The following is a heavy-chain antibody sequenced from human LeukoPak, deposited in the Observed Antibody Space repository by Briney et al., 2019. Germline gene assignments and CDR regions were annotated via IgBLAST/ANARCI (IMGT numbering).Heavy chain of an antibody. V-gene: IGHV3-7*01. CDR2: INEDGSVK. J-gene: IGHJ1*01. CDR1: GGTFSAYW. D-gene: IGHD2-21*02. Sequence: PGGSLRLSCAVSGGTFSAYWMAWVSQCPGMGLEWVAEINEDGSVKYYVDSMKGRFTISRDNAKNSLYLQMNSLGAEDTAVYYCAKVPRDSHCYSGQGTLVTVSS. CDR3: AKVPRDSHCY.